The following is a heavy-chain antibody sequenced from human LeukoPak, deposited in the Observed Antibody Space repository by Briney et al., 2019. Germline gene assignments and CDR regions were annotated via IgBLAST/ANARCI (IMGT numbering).Heavy chain of an antibody. V-gene: IGHV3-66*02. CDR1: GFTVSSNY. CDR3: VKLSRYDSSCYQDVDY. J-gene: IGHJ4*02. Sequence: PGGSLRLSCAASGFTVSSNYMNWVRQAPGKGLEWVSLVYSGGSTYYADSVKGRFTISRDNSKNTLYLEMNSLRAEDTAVYYCVKLSRYDSSCYQDVDYWGQGTVVSVSS. D-gene: IGHD3-22*01. CDR2: VYSGGST.